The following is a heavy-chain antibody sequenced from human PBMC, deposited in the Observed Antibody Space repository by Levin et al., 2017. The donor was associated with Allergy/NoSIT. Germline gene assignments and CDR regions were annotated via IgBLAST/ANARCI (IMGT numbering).Heavy chain of an antibody. J-gene: IGHJ6*02. Sequence: LSLTCVAFGFTFEDYAMFWVRQGPGKGLEWVAGVSWNSGHIGYAGSVKGRFTISRDNAKNSLYLQMNSLRDEDTALYYCAKGTTVTTGYYGMDVWGQGTRVTVSS. D-gene: IGHD4-17*01. CDR2: VSWNSGHI. CDR3: AKGTTVTTGYYGMDV. V-gene: IGHV3-9*01. CDR1: GFTFEDYA.